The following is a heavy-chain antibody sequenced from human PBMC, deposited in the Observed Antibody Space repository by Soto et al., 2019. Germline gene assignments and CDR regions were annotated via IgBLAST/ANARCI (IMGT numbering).Heavy chain of an antibody. J-gene: IGHJ6*02. CDR2: ISGSGGST. D-gene: IGHD3-3*01. V-gene: IGHV3-23*01. CDR1: GFTFSSYG. CDR3: AKSPSDYDFWSGYLQHQYYYYYYGMDV. Sequence: QTGGSLRLSCAASGFTFSSYGMHWVRQAPGKGLEWVSAISGSGGSTYYADSVKGRFTISRDNSKNTLYLQMNSLRAEDTAVYYCAKSPSDYDFWSGYLQHQYYYYYYGMDVWGQGTTVTVSS.